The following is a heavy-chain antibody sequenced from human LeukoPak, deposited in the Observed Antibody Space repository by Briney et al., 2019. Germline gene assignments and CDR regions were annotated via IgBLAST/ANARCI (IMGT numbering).Heavy chain of an antibody. CDR3: ARDLEEYYYDSSGYSGYFDY. V-gene: IGHV3-21*04. D-gene: IGHD3-22*01. CDR2: ISSSSSYI. Sequence: GGSLRLSCAASGSTFSSYSMNWVRQAPGKGLEWVSSISSSSSYIYYADSVKGRFTISRDNAKNSLYLQMNSLRSEDTAVYYCARDLEEYYYDSSGYSGYFDYWGQGTLVTVSS. CDR1: GSTFSSYS. J-gene: IGHJ4*02.